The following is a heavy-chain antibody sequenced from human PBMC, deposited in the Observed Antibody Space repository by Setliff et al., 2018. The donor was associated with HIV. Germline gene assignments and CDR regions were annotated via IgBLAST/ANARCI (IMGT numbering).Heavy chain of an antibody. CDR3: AGPRGDEAFDI. V-gene: IGHV1-69*10. CDR1: GGTSSTHA. Sequence: SVRVSCKASGGTSSTHAMNWVRQAPGQGLEWMGQIISILDITTYAQQLQGRVTITADESTSTFYMELSSLRSADTAVYYCAGPRGDEAFDIWGQGTKVT. CDR2: IISILDIT. D-gene: IGHD3-10*01. J-gene: IGHJ3*02.